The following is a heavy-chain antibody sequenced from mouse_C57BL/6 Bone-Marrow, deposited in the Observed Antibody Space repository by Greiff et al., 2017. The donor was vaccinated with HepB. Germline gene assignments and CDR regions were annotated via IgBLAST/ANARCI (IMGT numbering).Heavy chain of an antibody. CDR3: ARVMVTWYFDV. V-gene: IGHV1-64*01. CDR2: IHPNSGST. CDR1: GYTFTSYW. D-gene: IGHD2-1*01. Sequence: VQLQQPGAELVKPGASVKLSCKASGYTFTSYWMHWVKQRPGQGLEWIGMIHPNSGSTNYNEKFKSKATLTVDKSSNTAYMQLSSLTSEDSAVYYCARVMVTWYFDVWGTGTTVTVSA. J-gene: IGHJ1*03.